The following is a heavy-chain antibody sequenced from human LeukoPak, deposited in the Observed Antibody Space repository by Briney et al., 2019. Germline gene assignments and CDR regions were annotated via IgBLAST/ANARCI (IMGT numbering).Heavy chain of an antibody. J-gene: IGHJ6*02. D-gene: IGHD2-15*01. CDR3: AGTADCSGGSCYGAGYYYGMDV. Sequence: SETLSLTCTVSGGSISSYYWSWIRQPPGKGLEWIGEINHSGSTNYNPSLKSRVTISVDTSKNQFSLKLSSVTAADTAVYYCAGTADCSGGSCYGAGYYYGMDVWGQGTTVTVSS. CDR1: GGSISSYY. V-gene: IGHV4-34*01. CDR2: INHSGST.